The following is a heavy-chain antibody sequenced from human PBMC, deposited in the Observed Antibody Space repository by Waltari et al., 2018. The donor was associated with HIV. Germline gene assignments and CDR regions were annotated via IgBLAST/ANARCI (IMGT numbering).Heavy chain of an antibody. CDR2: ISSDGSNK. CDR3: ARGDVAVAGTLAY. J-gene: IGHJ4*02. CDR1: GFTFRSYA. D-gene: IGHD6-19*01. Sequence: QVQLVESGGGVVQPGRSLRLSCAAYGFTFRSYAMHWVRQAPDKGLEWVAVISSDGSNKYYADSVKGRFTISRDNSKNTLYVQMNSLRAEDTAVYYCARGDVAVAGTLAYCGQGTLVTVSS. V-gene: IGHV3-30*04.